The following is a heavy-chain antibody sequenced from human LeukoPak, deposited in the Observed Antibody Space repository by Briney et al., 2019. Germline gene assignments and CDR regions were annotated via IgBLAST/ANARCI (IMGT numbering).Heavy chain of an antibody. CDR2: IIPIFGTA. Sequence: SVKASCKASGGTFSSYAISWVRQAPGQGLEWMGRIIPIFGTANYAQKFQGRVTITTDESTSTAYMELSSLRSEDTAVYYCASCPQTYYYESYFDYWGQGTLVTVSS. D-gene: IGHD3-22*01. CDR1: GGTFSSYA. V-gene: IGHV1-69*05. J-gene: IGHJ4*02. CDR3: ASCPQTYYYESYFDY.